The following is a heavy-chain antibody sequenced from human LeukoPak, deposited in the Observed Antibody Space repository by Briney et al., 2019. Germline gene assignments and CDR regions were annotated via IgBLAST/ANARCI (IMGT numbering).Heavy chain of an antibody. D-gene: IGHD3-22*01. V-gene: IGHV5-51*01. CDR1: AYTFTAYW. Sequence: GESLKISCKGSAYTFTAYWIAWVRQMPGKGLEWMGIIYPGDSDTRYSPSFQGQVTISADKSISTAYLQWSSLKASGTAMYYCARPEGSGSPPFDIWGQGTMVTVSS. CDR2: IYPGDSDT. J-gene: IGHJ3*02. CDR3: ARPEGSGSPPFDI.